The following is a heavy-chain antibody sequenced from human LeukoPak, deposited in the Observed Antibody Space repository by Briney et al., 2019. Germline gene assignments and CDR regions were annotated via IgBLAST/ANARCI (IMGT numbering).Heavy chain of an antibody. V-gene: IGHV4-39*07. CDR3: ARGRYDSSGYRVDY. Sequence: SETLSLTCTVSGGSISSSSYYWGWIRQPPGKWLEWIGSIYYSGSTYYNPSLKSRVTISVDTSKNQFSLKLSSVTAADTAVYYCARGRYDSSGYRVDYWGQGTLVTVSS. D-gene: IGHD3-22*01. CDR2: IYYSGST. CDR1: GGSISSSSYY. J-gene: IGHJ4*02.